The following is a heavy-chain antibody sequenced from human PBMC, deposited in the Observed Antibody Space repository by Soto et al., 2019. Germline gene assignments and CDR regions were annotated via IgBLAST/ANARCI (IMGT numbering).Heavy chain of an antibody. D-gene: IGHD3-10*01. CDR1: GGSFSDYS. CDR3: ARGRLLWFGEDEQVLDV. J-gene: IGHJ6*02. CDR2: IYHSGST. V-gene: IGHV4-34*01. Sequence: PSETLSLTCAVYGGSFSDYSWSWVRQPPGKGLEWIGEIYHSGSTNYNPSLKSRVTISVDKSKNQFSLKLSSVTAADTAVYYCARGRLLWFGEDEQVLDVWGQGTTVTVSS.